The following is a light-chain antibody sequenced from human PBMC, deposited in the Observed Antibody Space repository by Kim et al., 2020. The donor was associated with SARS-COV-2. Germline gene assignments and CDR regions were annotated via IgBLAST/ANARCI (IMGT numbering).Light chain of an antibody. J-gene: IGLJ1*01. V-gene: IGLV2-8*01. CDR2: EVS. CDR1: SSDVGGYNY. Sequence: QSVTISCTGTSSDVGGYNYVSWYQQHPGKAPKVMIYEVSKRPSGVPDRFSGSKSGNTASLTFSGLQAEDEADYYCTSYAGSNNLGVFGTGTKVTVL. CDR3: TSYAGSNNLGV.